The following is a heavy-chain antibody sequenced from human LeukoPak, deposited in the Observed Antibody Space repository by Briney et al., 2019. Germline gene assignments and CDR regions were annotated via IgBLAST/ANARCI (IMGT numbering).Heavy chain of an antibody. CDR3: ARSASGYDA. V-gene: IGHV3-74*01. J-gene: IGHJ5*02. CDR2: IDDDGAGT. D-gene: IGHD5-12*01. CDR1: RFPFSGYW. Sequence: GGSLRLPCAASRFPFSGYWMHWVRRAPGKGLVWVSRIDDDGAGTTYADSVKGRFTISRDNAKNTLYLQMNSLRVEDTAVYYCARSASGYDAWGQGTLVTVSS.